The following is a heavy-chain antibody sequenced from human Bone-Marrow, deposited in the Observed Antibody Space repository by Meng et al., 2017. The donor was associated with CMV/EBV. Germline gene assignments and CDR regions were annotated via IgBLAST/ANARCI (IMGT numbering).Heavy chain of an antibody. Sequence: GESLKISCAASGFTFSSYSMNWVRQAPGKGLEWVSSISSSSSYIYYADSVKGRFTISRDNAKNSLYLQMNSLRAEDTAVYYCARDRYSSSWFDYWGQRTLVTVSS. J-gene: IGHJ4*02. CDR3: ARDRYSSSWFDY. V-gene: IGHV3-21*01. CDR2: ISSSSSYI. CDR1: GFTFSSYS. D-gene: IGHD6-13*01.